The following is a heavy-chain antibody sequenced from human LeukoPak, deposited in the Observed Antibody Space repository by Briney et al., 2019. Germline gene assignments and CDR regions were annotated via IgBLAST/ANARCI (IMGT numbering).Heavy chain of an antibody. J-gene: IGHJ6*04. CDR1: GGSNSSGSYY. CDR3: ASFPPYYDFWSGYSGSEDV. CDR2: IYTSGST. Sequence: SQTLSLTCTVSGGSNSSGSYYWSWIRQPAGKGLEWIGRIYTSGSTNYNPSLKSRVTISVDTSKNQFSLKLSSVTAADTAVYYCASFPPYYDFWSGYSGSEDVWGKGTTVTVSS. V-gene: IGHV4-61*02. D-gene: IGHD3-3*01.